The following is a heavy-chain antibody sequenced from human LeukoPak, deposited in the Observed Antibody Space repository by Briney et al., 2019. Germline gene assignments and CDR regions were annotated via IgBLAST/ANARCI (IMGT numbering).Heavy chain of an antibody. CDR1: GFTVSSNY. CDR2: IYSGGST. V-gene: IGHV3-53*01. Sequence: GGSLRLSCAASGFTVSSNYMSWVRQAPGKGLEWVSVIYSGGSTYYADSVKGRFTIPRDNSKNTLYLQMNSLRAEDTAVYYCARDDPSSGWYGWFDPWGQGTLVTVSS. D-gene: IGHD6-19*01. CDR3: ARDDPSSGWYGWFDP. J-gene: IGHJ5*02.